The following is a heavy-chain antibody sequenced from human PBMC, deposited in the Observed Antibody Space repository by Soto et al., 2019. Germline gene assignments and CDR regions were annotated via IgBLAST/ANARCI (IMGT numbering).Heavy chain of an antibody. V-gene: IGHV4-31*03. Sequence: SETLSLTCTVSGGSISSGGYYWSWVRQLPGKGLEWIGFIFYSGSTYYNPSLKSRVAISVDTSKNHFSLKLSSVTAADTAVYYCARADSSRDSDYWGQGTLVTVSS. CDR2: IFYSGST. D-gene: IGHD2-15*01. J-gene: IGHJ4*02. CDR3: ARADSSRDSDY. CDR1: GGSISSGGYY.